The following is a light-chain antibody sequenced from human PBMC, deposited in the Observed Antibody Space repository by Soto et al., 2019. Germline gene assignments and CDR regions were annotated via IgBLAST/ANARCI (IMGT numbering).Light chain of an antibody. V-gene: IGKV3D-15*01. CDR3: QQYDSPRWT. Sequence: EIVMTQSPATLSVSPGERATLSCGASQSVSSKLAWYQQKPGQAPRLLIYGASNRATGIPDRFSGSGSGTDFTLSISRLEPEDFAVYYCQQYDSPRWTFGQGTKVDIK. J-gene: IGKJ1*01. CDR1: QSVSSK. CDR2: GAS.